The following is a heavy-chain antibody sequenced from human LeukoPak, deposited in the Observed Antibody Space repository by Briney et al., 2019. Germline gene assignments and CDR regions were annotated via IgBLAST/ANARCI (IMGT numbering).Heavy chain of an antibody. CDR2: IYYSGST. CDR3: ARRRELRYFDY. CDR1: GGSISSGDYY. J-gene: IGHJ4*02. V-gene: IGHV4-30-4*08. D-gene: IGHD1-26*01. Sequence: SETLSLTCTVSGGSISSGDYYWIWIRQPQGKGLEWIGYIYYSGSTYYNPSLKSRVTISVDTSKNQFSLKLSSVTAADTAVYYCARRRELRYFDYWGQGTPVTVSS.